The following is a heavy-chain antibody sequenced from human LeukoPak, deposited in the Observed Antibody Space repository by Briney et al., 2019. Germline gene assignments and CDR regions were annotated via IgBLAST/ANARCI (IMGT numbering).Heavy chain of an antibody. CDR2: IYPGDSET. V-gene: IGHV5-51*01. J-gene: IGHJ3*02. CDR3: ARRYYYDSSGYYLAHDAFDI. Sequence: GESLKISCKGSGYSFTSHWIGWVRQMPGEGLEWMGIIYPGDSETRYSPSFQGQVTISADKSISTAYLQWGSLKASDTAMYYCARRYYYDSSGYYLAHDAFDIWGQGTMVTVSS. D-gene: IGHD3-22*01. CDR1: GYSFTSHW.